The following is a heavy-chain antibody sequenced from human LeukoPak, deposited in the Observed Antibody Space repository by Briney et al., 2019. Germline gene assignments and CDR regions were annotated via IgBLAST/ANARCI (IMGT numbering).Heavy chain of an antibody. J-gene: IGHJ4*02. CDR3: ARAGWIITSGIDY. CDR2: IYHTGST. CDR1: GYSISRVYY. D-gene: IGHD3-10*01. V-gene: IGHV4-38-2*01. Sequence: PSETLSLTCGVSGYSISRVYYWAWIRQPPGKGLEWIGTIYHTGSTYYNPSLESRVTISVDTSKNEFSLNLNSVTAADTAVYYCARAGWIITSGIDYWGKGALVTVSS.